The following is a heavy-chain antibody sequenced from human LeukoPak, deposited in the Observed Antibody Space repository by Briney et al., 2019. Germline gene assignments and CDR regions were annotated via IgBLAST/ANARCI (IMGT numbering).Heavy chain of an antibody. J-gene: IGHJ4*02. D-gene: IGHD1-26*01. CDR1: GYTFTGYY. V-gene: IGHV1-2*06. CDR3: ARDHRGSYLFDY. CDR2: INPNSGGT. Sequence: ASVKVSCKASGYTFTGYYMHWVRQAPGQGLEWMGRINPNSGGTNYAQKFQGRVTMTRDMSISTAYMELSRLRSDDTAVYYCARDHRGSYLFDYWGQGTLVTVSS.